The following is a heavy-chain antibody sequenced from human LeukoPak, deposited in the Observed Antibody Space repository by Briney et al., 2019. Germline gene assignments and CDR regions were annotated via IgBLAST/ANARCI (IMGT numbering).Heavy chain of an antibody. D-gene: IGHD2/OR15-2a*01. CDR1: GFTFDDYG. CDR3: ARSGNNYYYYMDV. J-gene: IGHJ6*03. Sequence: GGSLRLSCAASGFTFDDYGMSWVRQAPGKGLEWVSGINWNGGSTGYADSVKGRFTISRDNAKNSLYLQVNSLRAEDTAVYYCARSGNNYYYYMDVWGKGTTVTVSS. CDR2: INWNGGST. V-gene: IGHV3-20*04.